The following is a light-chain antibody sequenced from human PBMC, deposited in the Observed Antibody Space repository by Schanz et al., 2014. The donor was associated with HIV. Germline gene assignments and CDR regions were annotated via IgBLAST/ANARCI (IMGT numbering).Light chain of an antibody. V-gene: IGLV2-14*03. CDR1: SADIGSYNY. Sequence: QSALTQPASASGSPGRSVTFSCTGTSADIGSYNYVSWYQHHPGKAPKLLIYGVTDRPSGVSNRFSGSKSGNTASLTISGLQAEDEADYYCSSYTSSSTPLVFGGGTKLTVL. CDR3: SSYTSSSTPLV. J-gene: IGLJ3*02. CDR2: GVT.